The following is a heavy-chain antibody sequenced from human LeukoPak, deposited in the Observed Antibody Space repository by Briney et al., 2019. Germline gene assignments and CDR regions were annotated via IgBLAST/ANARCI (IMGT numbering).Heavy chain of an antibody. CDR2: IYTSGST. D-gene: IGHD3-22*01. CDR1: GGSISSYY. CDR3: ARDTYYYDSSGYFSVNYFDY. J-gene: IGHJ4*02. V-gene: IGHV4-4*07. Sequence: SETLSLTCTVSGGSISSYYWSWIRQPAGKGLEWIGRIYTSGSTNYNPSLKSRVTMSLDTSKNQFSLKLSSVHAADTAVYYCARDTYYYDSSGYFSVNYFDYWGQGTLVTVSS.